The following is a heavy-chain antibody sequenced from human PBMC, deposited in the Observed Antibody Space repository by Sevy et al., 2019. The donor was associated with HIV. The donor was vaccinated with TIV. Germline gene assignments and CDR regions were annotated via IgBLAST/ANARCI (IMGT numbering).Heavy chain of an antibody. Sequence: ASVKGSCKVSGYTLTELSMHWVRQAPGKGLEWMGGFDPEDGETIYAQKFQGRVTMTEDTSTDTAYMELSSLRSEDTAVYYCATPNNSGRYYYGMDVWGHGTTVTVSS. D-gene: IGHD1-26*01. J-gene: IGHJ6*02. CDR1: GYTLTELS. V-gene: IGHV1-24*01. CDR2: FDPEDGET. CDR3: ATPNNSGRYYYGMDV.